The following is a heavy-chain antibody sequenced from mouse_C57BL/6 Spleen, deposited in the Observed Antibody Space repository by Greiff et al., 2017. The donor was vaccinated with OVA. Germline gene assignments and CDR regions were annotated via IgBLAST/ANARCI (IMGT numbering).Heavy chain of an antibody. D-gene: IGHD4-1*01. CDR2: IWSGGST. V-gene: IGHV2-2*01. CDR1: GFSLTSYG. J-gene: IGHJ4*01. Sequence: QVQLQQSGPGLVQPSQSLSITCTVSGFSLTSYGVHWVRQSPGKGLEWLGVIWSGGSTDYNAAFISRLSISKDNSKSQVFFKMNSLQADDTAIYYCAPTWDVGYYAMDYWGQGTSVTVSS. CDR3: APTWDVGYYAMDY.